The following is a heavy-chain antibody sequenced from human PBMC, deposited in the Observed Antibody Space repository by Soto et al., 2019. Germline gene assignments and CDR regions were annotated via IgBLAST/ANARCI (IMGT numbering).Heavy chain of an antibody. D-gene: IGHD6-19*01. CDR1: GGSVSSGSYY. V-gene: IGHV4-61*01. Sequence: QVQLQESGPGLAKPSETLSLTCTVSGGSVSSGSYYWSWIRQPPGKGLEWIGYIYYSGSTNYNPSLRSRVTISVDTSKNQFSLKLSSVTAADTAVYYCGSYSSGWYDVSYWGQGTLVTVSS. CDR3: GSYSSGWYDVSY. J-gene: IGHJ4*02. CDR2: IYYSGST.